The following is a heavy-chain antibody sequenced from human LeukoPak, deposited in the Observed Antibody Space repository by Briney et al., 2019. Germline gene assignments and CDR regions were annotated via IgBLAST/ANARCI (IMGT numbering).Heavy chain of an antibody. D-gene: IGHD3-10*01. J-gene: IGHJ3*02. V-gene: IGHV3-21*01. Sequence: GGSPRLSCAASGFTFSSYSMNWVRQAPGKGLEWVSSISSSSSYIYYADSVKGRFTISRDNAKNSLYLQMNSLRAEDTAVYYCAREQVHYYGSGSYGEDAFDIWGQGTMVTVSS. CDR2: ISSSSSYI. CDR1: GFTFSSYS. CDR3: AREQVHYYGSGSYGEDAFDI.